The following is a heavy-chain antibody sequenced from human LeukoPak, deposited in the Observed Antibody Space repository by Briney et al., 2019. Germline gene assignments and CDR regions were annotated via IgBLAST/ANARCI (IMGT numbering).Heavy chain of an antibody. D-gene: IGHD6-13*01. Sequence: SETLSLTCTVSGASISSYYWTWIRQPARKGLEWIGRLYTSGSTNYNPSLKSRVTMSVDTSKNQFSLKLNSVTAADTAVYYCARGWQQLDYWGQGTLVTVSS. CDR3: ARGWQQLDY. CDR2: LYTSGST. CDR1: GASISSYY. V-gene: IGHV4-4*07. J-gene: IGHJ4*02.